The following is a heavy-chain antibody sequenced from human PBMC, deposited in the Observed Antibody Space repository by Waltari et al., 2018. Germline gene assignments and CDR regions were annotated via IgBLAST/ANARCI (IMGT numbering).Heavy chain of an antibody. CDR3: ARSLYDFWSGYYWYFDL. D-gene: IGHD3-3*01. Sequence: QVQLQQWGAGLLKPSETLSLTCAVYGGSFSGYYWSWIRQPPGKGLEWIGEINHSGSTNYNPSLKIRVTISVDTSKNQFSLKLSSVTAADTAVYYCARSLYDFWSGYYWYFDLWGRGTLVTVSS. CDR1: GGSFSGYY. V-gene: IGHV4-34*01. CDR2: INHSGST. J-gene: IGHJ2*01.